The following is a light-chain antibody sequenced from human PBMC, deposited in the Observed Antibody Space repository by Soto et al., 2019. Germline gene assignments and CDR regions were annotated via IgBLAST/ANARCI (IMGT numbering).Light chain of an antibody. CDR2: EVS. CDR3: SSYRGSRAVV. J-gene: IGLJ1*01. CDR1: SSDVGSYNL. Sequence: QSALTQPASVSGSPGQSITISCTGTSSDVGSYNLVSWYQQHPGKAPKLVIFEVSNRPSGVSNRFSGSKSANTASLTISGLQAEDEADYYCSSYRGSRAVVFGTGTKLTVL. V-gene: IGLV2-14*02.